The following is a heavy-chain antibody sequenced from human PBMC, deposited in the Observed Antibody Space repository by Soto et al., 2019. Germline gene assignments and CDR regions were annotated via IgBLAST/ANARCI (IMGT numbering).Heavy chain of an antibody. CDR1: EFTFSSYA. Sequence: GGPLRLSCAASEFTFSSYAMSWVRQAPGKGLEWVSAISGSGGSTYYADSVKGRFTISRDNSKNTLYLQMNSLRAEDTAVYYCAKDQLQYCSSTSCYGGFDPWGQGTLVTVSS. V-gene: IGHV3-23*01. D-gene: IGHD2-2*01. CDR2: ISGSGGST. CDR3: AKDQLQYCSSTSCYGGFDP. J-gene: IGHJ5*02.